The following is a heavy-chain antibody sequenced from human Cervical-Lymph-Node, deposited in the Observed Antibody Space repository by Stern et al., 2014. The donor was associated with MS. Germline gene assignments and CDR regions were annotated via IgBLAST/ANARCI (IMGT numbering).Heavy chain of an antibody. CDR3: AKMGFYAMDF. CDR1: GFTFSGHA. D-gene: IGHD2/OR15-2a*01. J-gene: IGHJ6*02. Sequence: EVQVVESGGGLIKSGGSLRLSCAASGFTFSGHAMSWVRQAPGKGLAWISVITAGGGDTYYADSGMGRFTISRDDSKNTLYLQMNSLRAEDAAVYYCAKMGFYAMDFWGQGTTVIVSS. CDR2: ITAGGGDT. V-gene: IGHV3-23*04.